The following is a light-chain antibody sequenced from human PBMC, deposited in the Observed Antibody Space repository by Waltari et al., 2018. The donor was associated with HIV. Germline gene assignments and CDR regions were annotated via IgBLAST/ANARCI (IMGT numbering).Light chain of an antibody. CDR1: QSVSSSY. V-gene: IGKV3-20*01. J-gene: IGKJ2*01. CDR2: GAS. Sequence: ELVLTQSPGTLSLSTGESATLSCRASQSVSSSYLAWYQQKPGQAPRLLIYGASSRATGIPDRFSGSGSGTDFTLTISRLEPEDFAVYYCQQYGSSPYTFGQGTKLEIK. CDR3: QQYGSSPYT.